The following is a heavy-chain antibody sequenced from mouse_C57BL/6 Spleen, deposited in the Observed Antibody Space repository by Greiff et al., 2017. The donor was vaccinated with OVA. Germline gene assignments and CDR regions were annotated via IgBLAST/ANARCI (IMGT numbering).Heavy chain of an antibody. CDR2: IYPGSGST. V-gene: IGHV1-55*01. CDR1: GYTFTSYW. CDR3: ARHYSYAMDY. D-gene: IGHD2-12*01. J-gene: IGHJ4*01. Sequence: QVQLQQPGAELVKPGASVKLSCKASGYTFTSYWITWVRQRPGQGLEWIGDIYPGSGSTNYNEKFKSKATLTVDTSSSTAYMQLSSLTSEDSAVYYCARHYSYAMDYWGQGTSVTVSS.